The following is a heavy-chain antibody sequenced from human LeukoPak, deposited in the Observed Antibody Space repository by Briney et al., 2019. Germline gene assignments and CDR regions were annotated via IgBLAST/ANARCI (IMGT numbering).Heavy chain of an antibody. J-gene: IGHJ3*02. CDR2: ISSSSSYI. CDR3: ARDIVVVPAARVDHDAFDI. V-gene: IGHV3-21*01. D-gene: IGHD2-2*01. Sequence: GGSLRLSCAASGFTFSSYSMNWVRQAPGKGLEWVSSISSSSSYIYYGDSVKGRFTISRDNAKNSLYLQMNSLGAEDTADCARDIVVVPAARVDHDAFDIWGQGTMVTVSS. CDR1: GFTFSSYS.